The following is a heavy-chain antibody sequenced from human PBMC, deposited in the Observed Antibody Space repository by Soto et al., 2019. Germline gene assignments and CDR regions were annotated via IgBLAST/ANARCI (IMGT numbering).Heavy chain of an antibody. D-gene: IGHD6-25*01. Sequence: QVQLVQSGAEVKEPGSSVKVSCKASGGTFADFIMNWVRQTPGQGLEWMGGIVPMFGTATSAEKFKGRVTISTTGSTSTAYMELTSVRSEDTEVYYCARSGTYSSALSQYSGMDVWGQETTVTVS. V-gene: IGHV1-69*01. CDR3: ARSGTYSSALSQYSGMDV. CDR2: IVPMFGTA. CDR1: GGTFADFI. J-gene: IGHJ6*01.